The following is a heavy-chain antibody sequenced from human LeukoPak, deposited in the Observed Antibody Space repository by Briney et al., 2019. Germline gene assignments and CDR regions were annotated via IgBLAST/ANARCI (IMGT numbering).Heavy chain of an antibody. CDR1: GGSISSYY. J-gene: IGHJ4*02. D-gene: IGHD6-13*01. Sequence: SETLSLTCTVSGGSISSYYWSWIRRPPGKGLEWIGYIYYSGSTNYNPSLKSRVTISVDTSKNQFSLKLSSVTAADTAVYYCARGGTFSSWYSDWGQGTLVTVSS. CDR2: IYYSGST. V-gene: IGHV4-59*01. CDR3: ARGGTFSSWYSD.